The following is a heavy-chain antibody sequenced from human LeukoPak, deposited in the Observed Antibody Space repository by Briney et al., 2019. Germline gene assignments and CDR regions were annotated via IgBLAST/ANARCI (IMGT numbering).Heavy chain of an antibody. CDR2: IYYSGST. CDR1: GGSISSYY. V-gene: IGHV4-59*08. J-gene: IGHJ4*02. D-gene: IGHD6-19*01. Sequence: ASETLSLTCTVSGGSISSYYWSWIRQPPGKGLEWIGYIYYSGSTNYNPSLKSRVTISVDTSKNQFSLKLSSVTAADTAVYYCARHIRMTLAVAAPAVDYWGQGTLVTVSS. CDR3: ARHIRMTLAVAAPAVDY.